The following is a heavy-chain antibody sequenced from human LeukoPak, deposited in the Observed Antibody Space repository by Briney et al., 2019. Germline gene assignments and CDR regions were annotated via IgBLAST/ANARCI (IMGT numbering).Heavy chain of an antibody. Sequence: GGSLRLSCAASGFTFSSYWMSWVRQAPGEGLEWVANIKQDGSEKYYVDSVKGRFTISRDNAKNSLYLQMDSLRAEDTAVYYCAKSRGAYSGYETFGYWGQGTLVTVSS. J-gene: IGHJ4*02. CDR1: GFTFSSYW. V-gene: IGHV3-7*01. D-gene: IGHD5-12*01. CDR2: IKQDGSEK. CDR3: AKSRGAYSGYETFGY.